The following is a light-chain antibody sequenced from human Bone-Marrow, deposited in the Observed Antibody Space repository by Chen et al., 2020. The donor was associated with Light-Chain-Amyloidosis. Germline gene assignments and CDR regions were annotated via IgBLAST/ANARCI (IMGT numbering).Light chain of an antibody. CDR2: DAS. CDR3: QQYDTVPRT. J-gene: IGKJ2*02. V-gene: IGKV1-33*01. Sequence: DIQMTQSPSSLSASVGDRVTITCQASQAISNYLNWYQQKPGKAPDLLIYDASNLEPGGPSRFSGGGSGTHFTFAISSLQPEDIATYYCQQYDTVPRTVGHGTKVEIK. CDR1: QAISNY.